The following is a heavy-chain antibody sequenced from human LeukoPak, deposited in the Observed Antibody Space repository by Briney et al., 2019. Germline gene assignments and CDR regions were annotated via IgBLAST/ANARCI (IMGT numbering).Heavy chain of an antibody. CDR3: ARSAEWIMSDNWFDP. D-gene: IGHD5-12*01. CDR2: IYYSGST. J-gene: IGHJ5*02. V-gene: IGHV4-59*01. CDR1: GFTFGKYW. Sequence: GSLRLSCVASGFTFGKYWMSWVRQAPGKGLEWIGYIYYSGSTNYNPSLKSLVSISLYTSKNQFSLKLSSVTAADTAVYYCARSAEWIMSDNWFDPWGQGTLVTVSS.